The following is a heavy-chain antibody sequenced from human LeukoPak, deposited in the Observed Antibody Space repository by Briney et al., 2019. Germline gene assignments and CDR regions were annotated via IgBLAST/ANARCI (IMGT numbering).Heavy chain of an antibody. J-gene: IGHJ4*02. V-gene: IGHV4-61*02. CDR1: GGSISSGSYY. CDR2: IYTSGST. Sequence: SETLSLTCTVSGGSISSGSYYWSWIRQPAGKGLEWIGRIYTSGSTNYNPSPKSRVTISVDTSKNQFSLKLSSVTAADTAVYYCARDSYDYVWGSSNFDYWGQGTLVTVSS. CDR3: ARDSYDYVWGSSNFDY. D-gene: IGHD3-16*01.